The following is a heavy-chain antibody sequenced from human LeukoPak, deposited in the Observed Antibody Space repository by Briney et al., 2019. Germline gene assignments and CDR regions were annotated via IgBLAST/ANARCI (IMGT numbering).Heavy chain of an antibody. CDR2: INPNSGGT. CDR3: SRRENDY. CDR1: GYTFIGYY. Sequence: ASVKVSCKASGYTFIGYYMHWVRQAPGQGLEWMGRINPNSGGTDYAQKFQGRVTMTRDTSISTAYMELSRLKSDDTAVYYCSRRENDYWGQGTLVTVSS. D-gene: IGHD5-24*01. V-gene: IGHV1-2*06. J-gene: IGHJ4*02.